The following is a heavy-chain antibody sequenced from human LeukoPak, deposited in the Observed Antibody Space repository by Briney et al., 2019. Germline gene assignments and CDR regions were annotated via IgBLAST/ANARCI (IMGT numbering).Heavy chain of an antibody. CDR1: GFTFSSYS. CDR3: ARVGVVKRGTFDY. CDR2: ISSSSRYI. J-gene: IGHJ4*02. Sequence: GGSLRLXCAASGFTFSSYSMNWVRQAPGKGLEWVSSISSSSRYIYYADSVKGRFTISRDNAKNSLYLQMNSLRAEDTAVHYCARVGVVKRGTFDYWGQGTLVTVSS. V-gene: IGHV3-21*01. D-gene: IGHD3-3*01.